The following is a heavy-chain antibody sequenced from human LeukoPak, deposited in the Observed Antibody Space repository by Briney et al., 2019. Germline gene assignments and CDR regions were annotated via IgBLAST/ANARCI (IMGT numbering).Heavy chain of an antibody. CDR2: IYKDGRT. CDR1: GFTVNSNY. J-gene: IGHJ4*02. V-gene: IGHV3-53*01. D-gene: IGHD5-18*01. CDR3: ARDVNSYAHCGH. Sequence: GGSLRLSCAASGFTVNSNYMSWVRQAPGKGLERVSIIYKDGRTYYADSVKGRFTISRDNSRNMLYLQMNSLRAEDTAVYYCARDVNSYAHCGHWGQGTLVTVSS.